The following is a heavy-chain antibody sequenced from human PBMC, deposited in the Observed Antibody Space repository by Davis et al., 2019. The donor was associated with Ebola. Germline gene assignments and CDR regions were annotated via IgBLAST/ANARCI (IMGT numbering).Heavy chain of an antibody. CDR2: INPNSGGT. CDR1: GFTFSSYA. Sequence: GESLKISCAASGFTFSSYAMHWVRQAPGQGLEWMGRINPNSGGTNYAQKFQGRVTMTRDTSISTAYMELSRLRSDDTAVYYCARDCSGGSGDNWFDPWGQGTLVTVSS. D-gene: IGHD2-15*01. CDR3: ARDCSGGSGDNWFDP. V-gene: IGHV1-2*06. J-gene: IGHJ5*02.